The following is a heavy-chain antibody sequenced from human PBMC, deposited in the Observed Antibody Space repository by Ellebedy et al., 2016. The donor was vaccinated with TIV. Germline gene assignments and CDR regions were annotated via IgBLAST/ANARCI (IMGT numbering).Heavy chain of an antibody. CDR2: VYHSGTT. D-gene: IGHD1-14*01. V-gene: IGHV4-4*02. Sequence: SETLSLTCAVSGGSISSSNWWTWVRQPPGKGLEWIGEVYHSGTTNYNPSLRSRVTISADKSKKQFSLELTSVTAADTAVYYCARILPPDNPFDYWGHGILVTVSS. CDR1: GGSISSSNW. CDR3: ARILPPDNPFDY. J-gene: IGHJ4*01.